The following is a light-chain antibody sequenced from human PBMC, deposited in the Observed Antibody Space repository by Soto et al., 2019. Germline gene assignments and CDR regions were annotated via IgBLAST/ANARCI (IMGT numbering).Light chain of an antibody. J-gene: IGKJ2*01. V-gene: IGKV1-5*01. CDR2: GAS. Sequence: DIQMTQSPSTLSASVGDRVTITCRASQSISSWLAWYQQKPGKAPKLLIYGASSLESGVPSRFSGSGSVTEFTLTIDSLQPDDFATHYCQQYSSSSPTFGQGTKLEIK. CDR3: QQYSSSSPT. CDR1: QSISSW.